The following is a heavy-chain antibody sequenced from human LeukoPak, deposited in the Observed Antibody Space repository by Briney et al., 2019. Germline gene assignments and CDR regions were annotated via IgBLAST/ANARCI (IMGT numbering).Heavy chain of an antibody. Sequence: SETLSLTCAVYGGSFSGYYRSWIRQPPGKGLEWIGEINHSGSTNYNPSLKSRVTISADTSKNQFSLKLSSVTAADTAVYYCARIGYDYVWGSYRPTYYFDYWGQGTLVTVSS. CDR1: GGSFSGYY. D-gene: IGHD3-16*02. CDR2: INHSGST. V-gene: IGHV4-34*01. CDR3: ARIGYDYVWGSYRPTYYFDY. J-gene: IGHJ4*02.